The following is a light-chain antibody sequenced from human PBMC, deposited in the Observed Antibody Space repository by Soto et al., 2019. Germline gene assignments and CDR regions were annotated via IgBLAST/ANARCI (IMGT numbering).Light chain of an antibody. V-gene: IGKV2-24*01. CDR1: QSLVHSDGHSY. Sequence: DFVMTQTPLSSPVTLGQPASISCRTSQSLVHSDGHSYLSWLHQRPGQPPRLLINMISNRFSGVPDRFSGSGAGTDFTLKISRVEREDVGVYYFMQATQPYTFGQGTKLEIK. CDR2: MIS. J-gene: IGKJ2*01. CDR3: MQATQPYT.